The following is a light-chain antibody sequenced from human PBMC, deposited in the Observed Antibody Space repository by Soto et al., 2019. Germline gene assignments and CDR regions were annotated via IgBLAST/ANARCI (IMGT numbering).Light chain of an antibody. J-gene: IGKJ2*01. CDR3: QQSYRTPYT. CDR2: DAS. CDR1: QGISSY. V-gene: IGKV1-39*01. Sequence: DIQMTQSPSSLSASVGDRVTITCRASQGISSYLVWYQQRQGRAPKLLIYDASSLLSGVPSRFSGSGSGTDCTLTISNLQPEDFATYYCQQSYRTPYTFGQGTKLE.